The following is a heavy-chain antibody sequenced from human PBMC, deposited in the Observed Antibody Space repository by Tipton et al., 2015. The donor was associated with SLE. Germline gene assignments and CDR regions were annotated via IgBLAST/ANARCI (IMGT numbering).Heavy chain of an antibody. CDR2: ISGRGNTK. J-gene: IGHJ4*02. CDR3: AKPGQLYSSPGDYFDY. Sequence: GSLRPSCAASGFTVSGNYMGWVRQAPGKGLEWVSYISGRGNTKDYTDSVKGRFIISRDNAKNSLYLQMNSLRAEDTAVYYCAKPGQLYSSPGDYFDYWGQGTLVTVSS. CDR1: GFTVSGNY. D-gene: IGHD6-13*01. V-gene: IGHV3-11*04.